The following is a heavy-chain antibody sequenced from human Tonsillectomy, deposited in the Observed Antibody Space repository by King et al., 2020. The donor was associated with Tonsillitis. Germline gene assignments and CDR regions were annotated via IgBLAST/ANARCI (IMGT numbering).Heavy chain of an antibody. Sequence: VQLVESGGGLVQPGGSLKLSCAASGFTFSVSAMHWVRQASGKGLDWVCRIRSKANSYATAYAASVKGRFTISRDDSKNTAYLQMNSLKTEDTAVYYCTRAPLGQFDYWGQGTLVTVSS. V-gene: IGHV3-73*02. CDR2: IRSKANSYAT. CDR3: TRAPLGQFDY. J-gene: IGHJ4*02. D-gene: IGHD7-27*01. CDR1: GFTFSVSA.